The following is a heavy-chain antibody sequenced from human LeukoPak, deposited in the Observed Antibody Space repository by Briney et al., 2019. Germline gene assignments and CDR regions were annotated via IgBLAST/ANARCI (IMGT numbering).Heavy chain of an antibody. J-gene: IGHJ6*02. Sequence: PSETLSLTCTVSGGSISSSSYYWGWIRQPPGKGLEWIGSIYYSGSTYYNPSLKSRVTISVDTSKNQFSLKLSSVTAADTAVYYCARELRYFDWLLSPYYYYYGMDVWGQGTTVTVSS. CDR3: ARELRYFDWLLSPYYYYYGMDV. V-gene: IGHV4-39*01. CDR1: GGSISSSSYY. CDR2: IYYSGST. D-gene: IGHD3-9*01.